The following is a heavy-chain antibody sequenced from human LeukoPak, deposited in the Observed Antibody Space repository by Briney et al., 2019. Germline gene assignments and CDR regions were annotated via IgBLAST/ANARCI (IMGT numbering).Heavy chain of an antibody. V-gene: IGHV3-20*04. CDR2: INWNGGST. CDR1: GFTFDDYG. CDR3: AKGNTFGGVTTLNSFDY. Sequence: PGRSLRLSCAASGFTFDDYGMSWVRQAPGKGLEWVSGINWNGGSTGYADSVKGRFTISRDNAKNSLYLQMNSLRAEDTALYYCAKGNTFGGVTTLNSFDYWGQGTLVTVSS. D-gene: IGHD3-16*01. J-gene: IGHJ4*02.